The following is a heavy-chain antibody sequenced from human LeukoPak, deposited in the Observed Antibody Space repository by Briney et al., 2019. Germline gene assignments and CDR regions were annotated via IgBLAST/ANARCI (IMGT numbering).Heavy chain of an antibody. CDR1: GGSISSTIYY. V-gene: IGHV4-39*07. J-gene: IGHJ5*02. CDR3: ARDSRSGWGNWFDP. Sequence: SETLSLTCTVSGGSISSTIYYWGWIRQPPGKGLEWIGSIYYRGGTYYNPSLKSRVAISVDTSKNQFSLKLSSVTAADTAVYYCARDSRSGWGNWFDPWGQGTLVTVSS. CDR2: IYYRGGT. D-gene: IGHD6-19*01.